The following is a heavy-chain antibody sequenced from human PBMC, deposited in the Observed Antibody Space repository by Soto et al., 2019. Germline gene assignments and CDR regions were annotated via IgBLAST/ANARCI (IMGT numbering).Heavy chain of an antibody. J-gene: IGHJ6*02. Sequence: QVQLVQCGAEVKKPGASVKVSCKASGYTFTSYAMHWVRQAPGQRLEWMGWINAGNGNTKYSQKFQCRVTITRDTSASTAYMELSSLRSEDTAVYYCAREPVIDFASYYYYYYGMDVWGQGTTVTVSS. CDR1: GYTFTSYA. CDR3: AREPVIDFASYYYYYYGMDV. V-gene: IGHV1-3*01. D-gene: IGHD3-10*01. CDR2: INAGNGNT.